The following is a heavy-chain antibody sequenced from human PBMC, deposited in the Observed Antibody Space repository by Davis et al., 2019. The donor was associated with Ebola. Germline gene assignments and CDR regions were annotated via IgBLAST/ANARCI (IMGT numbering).Heavy chain of an antibody. Sequence: PGGSLRLSCAASGFTFSNYWMNWVRQAPGKGLEWVSYISSSGNSIYADSVKGRFTISRDNAKNSLYLQMNSLRADDTAVYYCARGRYYGPWGHGTMVTVSS. CDR3: ARGRYYGP. D-gene: IGHD3-10*01. CDR2: ISSSGNSI. J-gene: IGHJ3*01. V-gene: IGHV3-48*04. CDR1: GFTFSNYW.